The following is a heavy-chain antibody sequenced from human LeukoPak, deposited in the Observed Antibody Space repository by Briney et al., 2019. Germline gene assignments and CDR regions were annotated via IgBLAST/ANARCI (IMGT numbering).Heavy chain of an antibody. D-gene: IGHD3-3*01. J-gene: IGHJ5*02. CDR2: INHSGST. V-gene: IGHV4-34*01. CDR3: ARGTYDFWSGYYGYNWFDP. Sequence: PSETLSLTCAVYGGSFSGYYWSWIRQPPGKGLERIGEINHSGSTNYNPSLKSRVTISVDTSKNQFSLKLSSVTAADTAVYYCARGTYDFWSGYYGYNWFDPWGQGTLVTVSS. CDR1: GGSFSGYY.